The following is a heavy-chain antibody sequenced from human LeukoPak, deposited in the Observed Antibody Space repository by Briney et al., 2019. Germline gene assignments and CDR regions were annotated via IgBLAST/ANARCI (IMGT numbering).Heavy chain of an antibody. CDR1: GYSFTSYW. CDR3: ARVYCSSTSCPENWFDP. V-gene: IGHV5-51*01. J-gene: IGHJ5*02. CDR2: IYPGDSDT. Sequence: KPGESLKISCKGSGYSFTSYWIGWVRQMPGKGLEWMGIIYPGDSDTRYSPSFQGQVTISADKSISTAYLQWSSLKASDTAMYYCARVYCSSTSCPENWFDPRGQGTLVTVSS. D-gene: IGHD2-2*01.